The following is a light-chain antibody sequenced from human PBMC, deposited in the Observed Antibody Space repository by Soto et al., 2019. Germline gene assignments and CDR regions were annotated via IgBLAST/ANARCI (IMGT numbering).Light chain of an antibody. J-gene: IGKJ4*01. CDR3: QQFSSYPLT. CDR1: QSLLHSNGYNY. CDR2: DAS. Sequence: DIVMTQSPLSLPVTPGEPASISCRSSQSLLHSNGYNYLDWYLQKPGQSPRLLIYDASNRATGIPDRFSGGGSGTDFTLTISRLEPEDFAVYYCQQFSSYPLTFGGGTKVDIK. V-gene: IGKV2-28*01.